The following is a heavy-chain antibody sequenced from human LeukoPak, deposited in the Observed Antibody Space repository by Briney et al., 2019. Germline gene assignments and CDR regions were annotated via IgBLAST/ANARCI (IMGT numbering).Heavy chain of an antibody. Sequence: GGSLRLSCAASGFTFSSYAMHWVRQAPGKGLEWVAVISYDGSNKYYADSVKGRFTISRDNSKNTLYLQMNSLRAEDTAVYYCAKGVLSRYYYYGMDVWGQGTTVTVSS. J-gene: IGHJ6*02. CDR2: ISYDGSNK. CDR3: AKGVLSRYYYYGMDV. CDR1: GFTFSSYA. D-gene: IGHD3-16*01. V-gene: IGHV3-30-3*01.